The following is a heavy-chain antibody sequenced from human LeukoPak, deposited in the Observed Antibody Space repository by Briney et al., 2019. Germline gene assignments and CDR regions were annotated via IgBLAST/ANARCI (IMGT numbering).Heavy chain of an antibody. Sequence: GGSLRLSCAASGFTFSSYSMNWVRQAPGKGLEWVSYISSLSGTIYYADSVEGRFIISRDNAKSSLFLQMNSLRDEDTAVYCCARGNRPLRPWFDRWGQGTLVTVSS. J-gene: IGHJ5*02. CDR1: GFTFSSYS. V-gene: IGHV3-48*02. D-gene: IGHD1-14*01. CDR2: ISSLSGTI. CDR3: ARGNRPLRPWFDR.